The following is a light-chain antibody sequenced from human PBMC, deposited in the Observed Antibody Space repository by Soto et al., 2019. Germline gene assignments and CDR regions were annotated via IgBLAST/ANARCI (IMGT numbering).Light chain of an antibody. Sequence: EIVMTQSPATLSVSPGERATLSCRASESVSSNLAWYKQKPGQAPRLLIYGASTRATGIPARFSGSGSGTEFTLTISSLKSEDFAVYYCQHYNNWPALYTFGQGTKLEIK. J-gene: IGKJ2*01. CDR1: ESVSSN. CDR2: GAS. CDR3: QHYNNWPALYT. V-gene: IGKV3-15*01.